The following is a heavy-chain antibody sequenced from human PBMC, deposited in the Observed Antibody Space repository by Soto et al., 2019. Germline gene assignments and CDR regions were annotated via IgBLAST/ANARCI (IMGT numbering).Heavy chain of an antibody. V-gene: IGHV3-23*01. CDR3: AKGDPVITIFGVVTAPGYYGMDV. Sequence: GGSLRLSCAASGFTFSSYAMSWVRQAPGKGLEWVSAISGSGGSTYYADSVKGRFTISRDNSKNTLYLQMNSLRAEDTAVYYCAKGDPVITIFGVVTAPGYYGMDVWGQGTTVTVSS. CDR2: ISGSGGST. CDR1: GFTFSSYA. D-gene: IGHD3-3*01. J-gene: IGHJ6*02.